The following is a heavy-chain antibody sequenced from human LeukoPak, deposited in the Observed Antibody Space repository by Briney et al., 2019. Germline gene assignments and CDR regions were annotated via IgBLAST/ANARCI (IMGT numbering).Heavy chain of an antibody. CDR2: IYPGDSDT. Sequence: GESLKISCKGSGYSFTSYWIGWVRQMPGKGLEWIGIIYPGDSDTRYSPSFQGQVTISADKSISTAYLQWSSLKASDTAMYYCARLEMATITYYYYGMDVWGQGTTVTVSS. CDR3: ARLEMATITYYYYGMDV. CDR1: GYSFTSYW. J-gene: IGHJ6*02. V-gene: IGHV5-51*01. D-gene: IGHD5-24*01.